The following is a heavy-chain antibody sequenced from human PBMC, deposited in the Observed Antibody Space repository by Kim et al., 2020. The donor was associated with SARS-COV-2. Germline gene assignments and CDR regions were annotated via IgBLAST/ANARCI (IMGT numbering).Heavy chain of an antibody. CDR1: GGSISSYY. Sequence: SETLSLTCTVSGGSISSYYWSWIRQPPGKGLEWIGYIYYSGSTNYNPSLKSRVTISVDTSKNQFSLKLSSVTAADTAVYYCARTGLWFGELKYWGQGTLVTVSS. CDR3: ARTGLWFGELKY. CDR2: IYYSGST. D-gene: IGHD3-10*01. V-gene: IGHV4-59*08. J-gene: IGHJ4*02.